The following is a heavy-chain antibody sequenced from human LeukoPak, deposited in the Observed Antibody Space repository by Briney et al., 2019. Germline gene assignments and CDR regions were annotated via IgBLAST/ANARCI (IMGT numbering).Heavy chain of an antibody. J-gene: IGHJ6*03. V-gene: IGHV3-21*01. CDR3: ARATIAAAVNYYYYMDV. CDR2: ISSSSSYI. CDR1: GFTFSSYS. D-gene: IGHD6-13*01. Sequence: GGSLRLSCAASGFTFSSYSMNWVRQAPGKGLEWVSSISSSSSYIYYADSVKGRFTISRDNAKNSLYLQMNSLRAEDTAVYYCARATIAAAVNYYYYMDVWGKGTTVTISS.